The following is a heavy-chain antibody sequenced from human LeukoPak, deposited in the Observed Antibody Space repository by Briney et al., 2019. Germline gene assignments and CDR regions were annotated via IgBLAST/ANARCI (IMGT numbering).Heavy chain of an antibody. CDR2: VSGSGST. Sequence: GGSLILSCAASGFTFSTYAMSWVRQAPGKGLEWVSAVSGSGSTYYADSVKGRFTISRDNSKNTLYLQMNSLRAEDTAVYYCAKDSSSSGWVGPFDYWGQGTLVTVSS. CDR3: AKDSSSSGWVGPFDY. D-gene: IGHD6-19*01. CDR1: GFTFSTYA. V-gene: IGHV3-23*01. J-gene: IGHJ4*02.